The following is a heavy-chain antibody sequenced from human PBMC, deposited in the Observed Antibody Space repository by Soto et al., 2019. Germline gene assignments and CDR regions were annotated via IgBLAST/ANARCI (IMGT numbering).Heavy chain of an antibody. CDR3: ATGRPHDGSSGAQIDY. CDR2: IYYSGST. Sequence: EPLPLPCTVSGGCVSIGSYDWNWIRQPPGKGLEWIGYIYYSGSTTYNPSLKSRVTMSVDTSKNQFSLKLTSVTAADTAVYYCATGRPHDGSSGAQIDYWGRGTLVTVSA. CDR1: GGCVSIGSYD. J-gene: IGHJ4*02. D-gene: IGHD6-25*01. V-gene: IGHV4-61*01.